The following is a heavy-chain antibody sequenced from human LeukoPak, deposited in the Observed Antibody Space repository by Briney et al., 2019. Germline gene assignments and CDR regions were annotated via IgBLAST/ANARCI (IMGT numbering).Heavy chain of an antibody. D-gene: IGHD2-15*01. CDR3: ARDRLYCSGGSCYLGYAFDI. CDR2: INPSGGST. J-gene: IGHJ3*02. Sequence: ASVNVSFKASGYTFTSYYIHWVRQAPGQGLEWMGIINPSGGSTSYAQKFQGRVTMTRDTSISTAYMELSRLRSDDTAVYYCARDRLYCSGGSCYLGYAFDIWGQGTMVTVSS. V-gene: IGHV1-46*01. CDR1: GYTFTSYY.